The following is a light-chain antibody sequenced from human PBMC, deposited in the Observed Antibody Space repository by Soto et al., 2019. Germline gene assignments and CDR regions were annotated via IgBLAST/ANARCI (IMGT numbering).Light chain of an antibody. CDR2: AAS. CDR1: QSISSY. J-gene: IGKJ3*01. CDR3: KQRYSTPFT. V-gene: IGKV1-39*01. Sequence: DIQMTQSPSSLSASVGDRVTITCRASQSISSYLNWYQQKPGKAPKLLIYAASSLQSGVPSRFSGSGSGTDFTLTISSLQPEDFATYYCKQRYSTPFTFGHGTKVDIK.